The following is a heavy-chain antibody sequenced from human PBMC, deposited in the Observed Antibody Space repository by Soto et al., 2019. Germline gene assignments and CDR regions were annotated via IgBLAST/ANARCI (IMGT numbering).Heavy chain of an antibody. CDR1: GVSISSGDYY. V-gene: IGHV4-30-4*01. CDR2: IYYSANT. Sequence: QVQLQESGPGLVKPSQSVSLTCTVSGVSISSGDYYWSWIRQPPGKGLEWIGFIYYSANTNYAPSLGSRLTISIDTSRNQFSLHLMSVTAADTAIYYCARYTNFSPYYHGVDVWGQGTTVTVSS. CDR3: ARYTNFSPYYHGVDV. J-gene: IGHJ6*02. D-gene: IGHD2-8*01.